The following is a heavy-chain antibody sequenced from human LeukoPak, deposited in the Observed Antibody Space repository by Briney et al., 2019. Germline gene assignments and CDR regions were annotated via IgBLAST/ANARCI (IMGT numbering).Heavy chain of an antibody. CDR3: QLISPGDY. CDR2: INPNSGGT. V-gene: IGHV1-2*06. D-gene: IGHD2-8*01. Sequence: ASVKVSCKASGYTFTGYYINWGRQAPGQGLEWMGRINPNSGGTSYAQKFQGRVTITRDTSISTAYMELSRLTSDDTAVYYCQLISPGDYWGQGTLVTVSS. CDR1: GYTFTGYY. J-gene: IGHJ4*02.